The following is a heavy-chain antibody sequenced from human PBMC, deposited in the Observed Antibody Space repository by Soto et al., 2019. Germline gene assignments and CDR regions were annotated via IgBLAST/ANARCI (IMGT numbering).Heavy chain of an antibody. CDR2: IYYSGST. CDR1: GGSISSSSYY. D-gene: IGHD2-15*01. J-gene: IGHJ3*02. CDR3: ARLLDRDIVVVVAAPDNDAFDI. Sequence: SETLSLTCTVSGGSISSSSYYWGWIRQPPGKGLEWIGSIYYSGSTYYNPSLKSRVTISVDTSKNQFSLKLSSVTAADTAVYYCARLLDRDIVVVVAAPDNDAFDIWGQGTMVTVS. V-gene: IGHV4-39*01.